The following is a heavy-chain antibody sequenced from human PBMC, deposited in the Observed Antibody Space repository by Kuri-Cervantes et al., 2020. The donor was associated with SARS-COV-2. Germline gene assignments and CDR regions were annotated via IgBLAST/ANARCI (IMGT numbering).Heavy chain of an antibody. CDR3: ARHEGSGSFNFDY. Sequence: GSLRLSCAASGYSISSGYYWGWIRQPPGKGLEWTGYIYYSGSTNYNPSLKCRVTISVDTSKNQFSLKLSSVTAADTAVYYCARHEGSGSFNFDYWGQGTLVTVSS. CDR1: GYSISSGYY. J-gene: IGHJ4*02. V-gene: IGHV4-38-2*01. D-gene: IGHD1-26*01. CDR2: IYYSGST.